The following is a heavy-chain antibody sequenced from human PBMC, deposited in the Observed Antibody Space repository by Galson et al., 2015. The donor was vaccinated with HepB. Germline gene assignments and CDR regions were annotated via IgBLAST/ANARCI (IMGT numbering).Heavy chain of an antibody. CDR2: IYSGGST. CDR3: AGPYSSGWGDAFDI. D-gene: IGHD6-19*01. CDR1: GFTVSSNY. Sequence: SLRLSCAASGFTVSSNYMSWVRQAPGKGLEWVSVIYSGGSTYYADSVKGRFTISRDNSKNTLYLQMNSLRAEDTAVYYCAGPYSSGWGDAFDIWGQGTMVTVSS. J-gene: IGHJ3*02. V-gene: IGHV3-66*01.